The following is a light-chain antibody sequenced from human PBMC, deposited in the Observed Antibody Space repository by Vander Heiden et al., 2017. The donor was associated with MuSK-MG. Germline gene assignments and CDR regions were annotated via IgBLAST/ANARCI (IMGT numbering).Light chain of an antibody. V-gene: IGLV3-1*01. CDR3: QAWDSSTVV. Sequence: SYELTQPLSVSGSPGQTASITCPGAKLGEHYACWYQQKPGQYPVLVIYQDSKRRSGISARFYGSNSGTTATLTISGTQAMDEADYYCQAWDSSTVVFGGGTKLTVL. CDR1: KLGEHY. J-gene: IGLJ2*01. CDR2: QDS.